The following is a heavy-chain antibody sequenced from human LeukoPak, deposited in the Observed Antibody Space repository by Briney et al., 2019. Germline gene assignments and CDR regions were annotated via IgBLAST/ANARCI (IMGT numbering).Heavy chain of an antibody. Sequence: GGSLRLSCAASGFTVSSNYMSWVRQAPGKGLEWVSVIYSGGSTYYADSVKGRFTISRDNSKNTLYLQMNSLRAEDTAAYYCASKGNSGYENYFDYWGQGTLVTVSS. V-gene: IGHV3-66*01. J-gene: IGHJ4*02. D-gene: IGHD5-12*01. CDR2: IYSGGST. CDR1: GFTVSSNY. CDR3: ASKGNSGYENYFDY.